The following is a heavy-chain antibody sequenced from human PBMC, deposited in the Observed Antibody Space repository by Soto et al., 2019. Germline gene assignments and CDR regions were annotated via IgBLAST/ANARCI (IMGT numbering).Heavy chain of an antibody. V-gene: IGHV1-69*13. Sequence: GASVKVSCKASGGTFSSYTISWVRQAPGQGLEWMGRIIPIFGIANYAQKFQGRVTITADESTSTAYMELSSLRSEDTAVYYCARDLYDSSGYYPDYYYGMDVWGQGTTVTVSS. CDR2: IIPIFGIA. D-gene: IGHD3-22*01. CDR3: ARDLYDSSGYYPDYYYGMDV. CDR1: GGTFSSYT. J-gene: IGHJ6*02.